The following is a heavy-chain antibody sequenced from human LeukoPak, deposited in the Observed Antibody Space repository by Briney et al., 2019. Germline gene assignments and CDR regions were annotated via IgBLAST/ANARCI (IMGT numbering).Heavy chain of an antibody. V-gene: IGHV4-59*01. Sequence: PSETLSLTCAVSSGSIFSSNWWSWVRQPPGKGLEWIGYIYYSGSTNYNPSLKSRVTISVDASKNQFSLKLSSVTAADTAVYYCARHRRGWFGELFWDFDYWGQGTLVTVSS. J-gene: IGHJ4*02. CDR2: IYYSGST. D-gene: IGHD3-10*01. CDR1: SGSIFSSNW. CDR3: ARHRRGWFGELFWDFDY.